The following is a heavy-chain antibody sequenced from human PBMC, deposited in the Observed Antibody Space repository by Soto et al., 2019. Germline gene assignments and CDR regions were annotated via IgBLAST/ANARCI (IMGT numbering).Heavy chain of an antibody. CDR1: GGSISNSSYF. CDR3: VRHVRGYYYYMDV. D-gene: IGHD3-10*02. Sequence: SETLSLTCTVSGGSISNSSYFWGWIRQPLGKGLEWIGSAHYSGSTYYTPSLKSRVTISVDTSKNQFSLKLSSVTAADTAVFYCVRHVRGYYYYMDVWGKGTTVTVSS. V-gene: IGHV4-39*01. J-gene: IGHJ6*03. CDR2: AHYSGST.